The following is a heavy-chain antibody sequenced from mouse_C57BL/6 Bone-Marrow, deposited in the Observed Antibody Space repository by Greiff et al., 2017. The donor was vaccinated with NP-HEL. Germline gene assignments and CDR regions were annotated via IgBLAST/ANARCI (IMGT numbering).Heavy chain of an antibody. CDR1: GFSFNTYA. CDR3: VRLPTVVGGY. CDR2: IRSKSNNYAT. J-gene: IGHJ3*01. V-gene: IGHV10-1*01. Sequence: EVKLMESGGGLVQPQGSLKLSCAASGFSFNTYAMNWVRQAPGKGLEWVARIRSKSNNYATYYADSVKDRFTISRNDSESMLYLQMNNLKTEDTAMYYCVRLPTVVGGYWGQGTLVTVSA. D-gene: IGHD1-1*01.